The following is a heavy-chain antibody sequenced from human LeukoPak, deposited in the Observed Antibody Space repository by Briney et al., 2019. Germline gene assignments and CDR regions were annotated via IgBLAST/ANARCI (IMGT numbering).Heavy chain of an antibody. V-gene: IGHV3-23*01. CDR2: ISGSGFNT. J-gene: IGHJ4*02. D-gene: IGHD3-16*01. CDR1: GLSFSSNA. Sequence: PGGSLRLSCTASGLSFSSNAMSWVRQAPGKGLVWVSAISGSGFNTYCADSVKGRFTISRDNSKNTLYLQMNSLRAEDTAVYYCARVGRTKGPFFYWGQGTLVTASS. CDR3: ARVGRTKGPFFY.